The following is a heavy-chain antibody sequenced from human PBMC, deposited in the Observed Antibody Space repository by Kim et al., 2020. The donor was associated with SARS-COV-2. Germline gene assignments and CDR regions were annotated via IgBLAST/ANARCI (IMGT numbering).Heavy chain of an antibody. J-gene: IGHJ6*03. D-gene: IGHD3-10*01. CDR2: IYYSGST. CDR3: AREAYRTMVQGVIINYYYYMDV. CDR1: GGSISSYY. Sequence: SETLPLTCTVSGGSISSYYWSWIRQPPGKGLEWIGYIYYSGSTNYNPSLKSRVTISVDTSKNQFSLKLSSVTAADTAVYYCAREAYRTMVQGVIINYYYYMDVWGKGTTVTVSS. V-gene: IGHV4-59*01.